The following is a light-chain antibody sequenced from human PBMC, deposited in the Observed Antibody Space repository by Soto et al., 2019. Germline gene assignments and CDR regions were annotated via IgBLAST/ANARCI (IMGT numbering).Light chain of an antibody. V-gene: IGLV4-69*01. CDR1: SGHSNYA. Sequence: QSVLTQSPSASASLGASVKLTCTLSSGHSNYAVAWLQQQPGKGPRYLMKINSDGRHSKGDGIPDRFSGSSSGADRYLTISSLQSEDEADYYCQTWDIGIHVFGTGTKLTVL. CDR2: INSDGRH. J-gene: IGLJ1*01. CDR3: QTWDIGIHV.